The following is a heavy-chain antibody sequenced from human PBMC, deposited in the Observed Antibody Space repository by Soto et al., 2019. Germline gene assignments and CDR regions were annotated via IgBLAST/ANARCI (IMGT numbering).Heavy chain of an antibody. V-gene: IGHV1-3*01. CDR2: INVGNGDT. D-gene: IGHD2-8*01. J-gene: IGHJ5*02. Sequence: RLEWMGWINVGNGDTKYSQNFQGRVAITRDTSASTAYMELSSLRSEDTAVYYCARDLYPSSAPFAPWGQGTLVTVSS. CDR3: ARDLYPSSAPFAP.